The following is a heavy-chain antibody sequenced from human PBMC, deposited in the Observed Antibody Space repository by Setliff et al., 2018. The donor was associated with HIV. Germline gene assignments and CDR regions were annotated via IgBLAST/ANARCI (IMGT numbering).Heavy chain of an antibody. Sequence: ASVKVSCKVSGSTLTELSMHWVRQAPGKGLEWMGWINPHSGGTNYAQKFQGRVTMTRDTSISTASMELSRLRSDDTAVYYCARGAYYYDTSGYPRDPFDLWGQGTMVTVSS. CDR3: ARGAYYYDTSGYPRDPFDL. CDR2: INPHSGGT. CDR1: GSTLTELS. V-gene: IGHV1-2*02. D-gene: IGHD3-22*01. J-gene: IGHJ3*01.